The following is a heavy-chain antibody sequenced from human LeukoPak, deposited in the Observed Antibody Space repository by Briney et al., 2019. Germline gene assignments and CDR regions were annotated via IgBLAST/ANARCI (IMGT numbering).Heavy chain of an antibody. J-gene: IGHJ4*02. CDR1: GYTFTSYD. CDR2: MNPNSGNT. D-gene: IGHD4-17*01. V-gene: IGHV1-8*01. CDR3: ARGPGLYGDYSFDY. Sequence: ASVKVSCKASGYTFTSYDINWVRQATGQGIEWMGWMNPNSGNTGYAQKFQGRVTMTRNTSISTAYMELSSLRSEDTAVYYCARGPGLYGDYSFDYWGQGTLVTVSS.